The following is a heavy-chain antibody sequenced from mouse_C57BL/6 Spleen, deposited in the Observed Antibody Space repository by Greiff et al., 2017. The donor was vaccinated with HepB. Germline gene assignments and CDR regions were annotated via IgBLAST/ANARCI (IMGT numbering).Heavy chain of an antibody. Sequence: VQLQQSDAELVKPGASVKISCKVSGYTFTDHTIHWMKQRPEQGLEWIGYIYPRDGSTKYNEKLKGKVTLTADKSSSTAYMQLNSLTSEDSAVYCCARDGDYYGGAYWGQGTLVTVSA. D-gene: IGHD1-1*01. CDR2: IYPRDGST. CDR3: ARDGDYYGGAY. CDR1: GYTFTDHT. J-gene: IGHJ3*01. V-gene: IGHV1-78*01.